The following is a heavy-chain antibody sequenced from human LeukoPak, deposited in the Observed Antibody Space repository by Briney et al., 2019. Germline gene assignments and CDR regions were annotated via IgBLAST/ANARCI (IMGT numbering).Heavy chain of an antibody. CDR1: GLTFSSHW. J-gene: IGHJ4*02. CDR2: IKEDGTKK. V-gene: IGHV3-7*03. CDR3: ATPLDYYDSSGYHQGGD. D-gene: IGHD3-22*01. Sequence: GGSLRLSCAASGLTFSSHWMTWVRQAPGKGLEWVANIKEDGTKKNYVDSVKGRFTISRDNAKNSLYPQMSSLRAEDTAVYYCATPLDYYDSSGYHQGGDWGQGTLVTVSS.